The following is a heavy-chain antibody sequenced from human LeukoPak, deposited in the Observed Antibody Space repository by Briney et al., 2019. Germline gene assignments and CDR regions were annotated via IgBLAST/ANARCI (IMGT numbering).Heavy chain of an antibody. CDR1: GYTFTSYA. D-gene: IGHD5-12*01. J-gene: IGHJ5*02. Sequence: ASVKVSCKASGYTFTSYAMHWVRQAPGQRLEWMGWINAGNGNTKYSQKFQDRVTITRDTSASTAYMELSSLRSEDTAVYYCARDFEVVATGSWFDPWGQGTLVTVSS. CDR2: INAGNGNT. CDR3: ARDFEVVATGSWFDP. V-gene: IGHV1-3*01.